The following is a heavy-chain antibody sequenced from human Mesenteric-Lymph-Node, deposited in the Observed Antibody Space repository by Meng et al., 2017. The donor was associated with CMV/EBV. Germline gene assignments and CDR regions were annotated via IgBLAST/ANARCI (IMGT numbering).Heavy chain of an antibody. J-gene: IGHJ4*02. CDR1: FGSLGSCSDL. D-gene: IGHD1-14*01. V-gene: IGHV4-39*01. CDR3: GRHPPYKPVDF. Sequence: VSFGSLGSCSDLCCWRRPPPEKVLEWIGYVYHIDSTVYTQSLKSRVTISLDTSKNQFSLRLSSVTAADTAVYYCGRHPPYKPVDFWSQGTPVTVSS. CDR2: VYHIDST.